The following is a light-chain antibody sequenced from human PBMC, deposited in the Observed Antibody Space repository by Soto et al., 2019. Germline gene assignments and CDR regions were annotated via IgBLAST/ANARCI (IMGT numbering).Light chain of an antibody. CDR3: QQFNSYPPYT. J-gene: IGKJ2*01. CDR1: QGISSA. Sequence: AIQLTQSPSSLSASVGDRVTITCRASQGISSALAWYQQKPGKAPKLLIYDASSLESGVPSRFSGSGSGTDFTLTISSLQPEDFATYYCQQFNSYPPYTFGQGTKREIK. CDR2: DAS. V-gene: IGKV1-13*02.